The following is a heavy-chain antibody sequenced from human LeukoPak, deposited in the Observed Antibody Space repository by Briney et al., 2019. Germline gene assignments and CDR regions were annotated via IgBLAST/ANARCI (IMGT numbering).Heavy chain of an antibody. CDR1: GFTFSSYW. J-gene: IGHJ6*03. D-gene: IGHD3-3*01. Sequence: QPGGSLRLSCAASGFTFSSYWMSWVRQAPGKGLEWVAVISYDGSNKYYADSVKGRFTISRDNSKNTLSLQMNSLRTEDTAVYYCARDRVPFYEPPYYYYYYMDVWGKGTTVTVSS. V-gene: IGHV3-30*03. CDR2: ISYDGSNK. CDR3: ARDRVPFYEPPYYYYYYMDV.